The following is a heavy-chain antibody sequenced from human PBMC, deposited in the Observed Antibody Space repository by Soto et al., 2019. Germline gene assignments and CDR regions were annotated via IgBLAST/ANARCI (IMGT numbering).Heavy chain of an antibody. CDR3: AIGEKYYDFWSGYYKGPWFDP. Sequence: PSETLSLTCTVSGGSISSSSYYWGWIRQPPGKGLEWIGSIYYSGSTYYNTSLKSRVTISVDTSKNQFSLKLSSVTAADTAVYYCAIGEKYYDFWSGYYKGPWFDPWGQGTLVTVSS. D-gene: IGHD3-3*01. V-gene: IGHV4-39*01. CDR1: GGSISSSSYY. J-gene: IGHJ5*02. CDR2: IYYSGST.